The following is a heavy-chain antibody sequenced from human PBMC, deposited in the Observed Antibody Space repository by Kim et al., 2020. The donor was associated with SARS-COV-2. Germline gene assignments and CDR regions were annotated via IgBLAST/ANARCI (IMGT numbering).Heavy chain of an antibody. CDR2: INPNSGGT. Sequence: ASVKVSCKASGYTFTGYYMHWVRQAPGQGLEWMGWINPNSGGTNYAQKFQGWVTMTRDTSISTAYMELSRLRSDDTAVYYCARDPNGSGDLKNAFDIWGQGTMVTVSS. D-gene: IGHD3-10*01. CDR3: ARDPNGSGDLKNAFDI. V-gene: IGHV1-2*04. J-gene: IGHJ3*02. CDR1: GYTFTGYY.